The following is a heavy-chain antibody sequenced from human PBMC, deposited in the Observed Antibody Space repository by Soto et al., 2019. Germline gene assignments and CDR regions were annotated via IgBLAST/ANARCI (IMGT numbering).Heavy chain of an antibody. V-gene: IGHV1-46*01. CDR1: GFTFTSYY. CDR3: ARVTDASSWNSAGFEY. J-gene: IGHJ4*02. D-gene: IGHD6-13*01. CDR2: INPSAGST. Sequence: ASVKVSCKASGFTFTSYYMHWVRQAPGQGLEWMGRINPSAGSTTYTQNFQGRVTMTRDTSTSTVYMELSSLRSDDTAVYYCARVTDASSWNSAGFEYWGQGTLVIVSS.